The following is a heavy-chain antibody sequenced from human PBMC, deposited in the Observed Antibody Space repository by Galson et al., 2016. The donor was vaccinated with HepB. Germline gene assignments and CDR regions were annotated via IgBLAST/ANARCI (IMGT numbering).Heavy chain of an antibody. J-gene: IGHJ4*02. Sequence: SLRLSCAASGFTFGAYGMSWVRLAPGKGLEWVSSISGSGGPKYADSVKGRFTVSSDNSKNTLYLQMTSLGAEDTAVYYCAKDRWVAVAVLLEYWGQGTLVTVSA. V-gene: IGHV3-23*01. D-gene: IGHD6-19*01. CDR2: ISGSGGPK. CDR1: GFTFGAYG. CDR3: AKDRWVAVAVLLEY.